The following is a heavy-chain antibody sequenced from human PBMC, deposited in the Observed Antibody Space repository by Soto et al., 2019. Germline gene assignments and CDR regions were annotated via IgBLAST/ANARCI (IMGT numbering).Heavy chain of an antibody. CDR1: GFTFSSYS. D-gene: IGHD3-10*01. V-gene: IGHV3-48*01. Sequence: EVQLVESGGGLVQPGGSLRLSCAASGFTFSSYSMNWVRQAPGKGLEWVSYISSSSRTIYYADSVKGRFTISRDNAKTSLYLQMNRRRAEDSAVYYCARVGGLTAFDYWGQRTMVTVSS. J-gene: IGHJ4*02. CDR3: ARVGGLTAFDY. CDR2: ISSSSRTI.